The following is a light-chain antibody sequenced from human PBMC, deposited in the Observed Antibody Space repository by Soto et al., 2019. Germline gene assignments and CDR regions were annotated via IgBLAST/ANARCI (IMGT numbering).Light chain of an antibody. Sequence: QSALTQPRSVSGSPGQSVTLSCTGTSSDVGGYNYVSWYQQHPGKAPKLMIYDVSKRPSGVPDRFSGSKSGNTASLTISGRQAEDEADYYCCSYAGSYYVFGTGTKLTVL. CDR1: SSDVGGYNY. CDR2: DVS. CDR3: CSYAGSYYV. J-gene: IGLJ1*01. V-gene: IGLV2-11*01.